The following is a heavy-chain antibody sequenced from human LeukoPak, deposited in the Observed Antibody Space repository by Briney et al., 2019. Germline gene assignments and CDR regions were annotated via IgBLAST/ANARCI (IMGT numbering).Heavy chain of an antibody. CDR3: ACYQQDFDY. D-gene: IGHD2-2*01. CDR1: GFTLSNYW. J-gene: IGHJ4*02. Sequence: GGSLRLSCAASGFTLSNYWMHWVRQAPGKGLVWVSRINSDGGSTSYADSVKGRFTISRDNARNSLYLQMNSLRDEDTAVYYCACYQQDFDYWGQGTLVTVSS. CDR2: INSDGGST. V-gene: IGHV3-74*01.